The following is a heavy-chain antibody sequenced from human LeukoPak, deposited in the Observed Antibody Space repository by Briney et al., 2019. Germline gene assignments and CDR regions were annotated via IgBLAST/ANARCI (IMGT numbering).Heavy chain of an antibody. V-gene: IGHV1-18*01. CDR1: GYTFTSYG. CDR3: ARAIVGATMRREVYWFDP. D-gene: IGHD1-26*01. Sequence: GASVKVSCKASGYTFTSYGISWVRQAPGQGLEWMGWISAYNGNTNYAQKLQGRVTMTTDTSTSTAYMELRSLRSDDTAVYYCARAIVGATMRREVYWFDPWGQGTLVTVSS. CDR2: ISAYNGNT. J-gene: IGHJ5*02.